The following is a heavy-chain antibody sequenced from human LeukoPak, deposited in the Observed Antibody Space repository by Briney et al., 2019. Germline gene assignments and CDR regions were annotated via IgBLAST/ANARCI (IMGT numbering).Heavy chain of an antibody. CDR2: IYYSGST. D-gene: IGHD6-19*01. Sequence: SETLSLTCTVSGGSISSYYWSWIRQPPGKGLEWIGYIYYSGSTNYNPSLKSQVTISVDTSKNQFSLKLSSVTAADTAVYYCASSGWYRDYFDYWGQGTLVTVSS. J-gene: IGHJ4*02. V-gene: IGHV4-59*01. CDR3: ASSGWYRDYFDY. CDR1: GGSISSYY.